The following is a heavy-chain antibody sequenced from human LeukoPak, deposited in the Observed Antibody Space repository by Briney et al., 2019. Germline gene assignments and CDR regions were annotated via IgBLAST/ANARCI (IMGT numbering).Heavy chain of an antibody. J-gene: IGHJ5*02. V-gene: IGHV1-46*01. CDR2: IKPSGGST. Sequence: GGSLRLSCAASGFTFTSYSMNWVRQAPGKGLEWMGIIKPSGGSTTYAQKFQGRVTMTRDTSTSTVYMELSSLRSEDTAVYYCARGVYSSSSVNWFDPWGQGTLVTVSS. CDR3: ARGVYSSSSVNWFDP. D-gene: IGHD6-6*01. CDR1: GFTFTSYS.